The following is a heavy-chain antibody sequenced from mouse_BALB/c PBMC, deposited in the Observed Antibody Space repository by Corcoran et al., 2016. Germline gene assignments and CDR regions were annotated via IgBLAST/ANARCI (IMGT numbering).Heavy chain of an antibody. CDR3: ARWGITTFDY. Sequence: EVLLQQSGPVLVKPGASVKITCKTSGYTFTVYNLDWVKQSHGESLELIGDINPRSRGTIYNQTFEGRATLTVDKSSSTAYMELRSLTSGDTAVYYCARWGITTFDYWGQGTTVTVSS. V-gene: IGHV1-18*01. CDR2: INPRSRGT. CDR1: GYTFTVYN. D-gene: IGHD1-1*01. J-gene: IGHJ2*01.